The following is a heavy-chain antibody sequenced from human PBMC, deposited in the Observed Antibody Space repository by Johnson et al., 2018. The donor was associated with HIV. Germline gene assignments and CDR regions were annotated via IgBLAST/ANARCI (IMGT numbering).Heavy chain of an antibody. J-gene: IGHJ3*02. Sequence: VQLVESGGGVVQPGRSLRLSCAASGFTFSDYGMHWVRQAPGKGLEWVAVISYDGSNKYYADSVKGRFTISRDNSKNTLYLQMNSLRDEDTAVYYCAKGASKWEGRSPAFDIWGQGTLVTVSS. V-gene: IGHV3-30*18. CDR2: ISYDGSNK. D-gene: IGHD1-26*01. CDR3: AKGASKWEGRSPAFDI. CDR1: GFTFSDYG.